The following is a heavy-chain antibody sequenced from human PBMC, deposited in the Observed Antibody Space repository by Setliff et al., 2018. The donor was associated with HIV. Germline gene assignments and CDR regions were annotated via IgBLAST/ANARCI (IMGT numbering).Heavy chain of an antibody. CDR1: GYTFTVSY. D-gene: IGHD3-10*01. Sequence: ASVKVSCKASGYTFTVSYLHWVRQAPGQGLEWMGWINPNSGDTNYAQEFKDRLTITADESTSTAYMELSSLRSEDTAVYYCARGGSGNYYPYYYHMDVWGKGTTVTVSS. CDR3: ARGGSGNYYPYYYHMDV. V-gene: IGHV1-2*02. J-gene: IGHJ6*03. CDR2: INPNSGDT.